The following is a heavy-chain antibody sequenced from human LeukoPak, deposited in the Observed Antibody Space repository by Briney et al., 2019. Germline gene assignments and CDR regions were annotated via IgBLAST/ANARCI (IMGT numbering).Heavy chain of an antibody. J-gene: IGHJ6*03. CDR2: ISSSGSTI. Sequence: GGSLRLSCAASAFTFSDYYISWVRQAPGKGLVWVSYISSSGSTIYYEDSVKGRFTISKDNAKNSLYLQMNSLRAEDTAVYYCARLRSSSFYYYYMDVWGKGTTVTVSS. D-gene: IGHD6-6*01. CDR3: ARLRSSSFYYYYMDV. CDR1: AFTFSDYY. V-gene: IGHV3-11*01.